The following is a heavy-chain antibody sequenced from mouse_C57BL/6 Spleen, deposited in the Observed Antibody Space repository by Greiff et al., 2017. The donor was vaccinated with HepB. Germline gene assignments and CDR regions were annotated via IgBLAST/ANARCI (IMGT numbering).Heavy chain of an antibody. J-gene: IGHJ3*01. V-gene: IGHV1-26*01. D-gene: IGHD1-1*01. CDR2: INPNNGGT. Sequence: EVQLQQSGPELVKPGASVKISCKASGYTFTDYYMNWVKQSHGKSLEWIGDINPNNGGTSYNQKFKGKATLTVDKSSSTAYMELRSLTSEDSAVYYCARSVLLTFAYWGQGTLVTVSA. CDR1: GYTFTDYY. CDR3: ARSVLLTFAY.